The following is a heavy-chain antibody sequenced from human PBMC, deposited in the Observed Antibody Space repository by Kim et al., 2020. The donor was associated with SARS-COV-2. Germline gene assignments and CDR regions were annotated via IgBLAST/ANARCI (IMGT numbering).Heavy chain of an antibody. J-gene: IGHJ5*02. D-gene: IGHD5-12*01. CDR1: GFTFSRYG. Sequence: GGSLGLSCAASGFTFSRYGLHWVRQAPGKGLEWLAVISHDESEKFYADSVKGRFTISRDTSNSMLYLEMKSLKTEDTAVYFCAKGSTGSGYSSADHWGQGTLVTVSS. CDR2: ISHDESEK. CDR3: AKGSTGSGYSSADH. V-gene: IGHV3-30*18.